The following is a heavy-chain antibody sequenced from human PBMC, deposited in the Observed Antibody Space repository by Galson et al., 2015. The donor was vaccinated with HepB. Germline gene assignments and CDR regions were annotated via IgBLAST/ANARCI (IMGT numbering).Heavy chain of an antibody. V-gene: IGHV3-23*01. D-gene: IGHD6-6*01. CDR1: GFTFSSYA. CDR2: ISAICCST. J-gene: IGHJ5*02. Sequence: SLRLSCAASGFTFSSYAMTWIRQAPGKGLEVFSSISAICCSTYYADSVKGRFTISRGNSKNTLYLQMNSLRAEDTAVYYCAKEGYSSSPVGWFDPWGQGTLVTVSS. CDR3: AKEGYSSSPVGWFDP.